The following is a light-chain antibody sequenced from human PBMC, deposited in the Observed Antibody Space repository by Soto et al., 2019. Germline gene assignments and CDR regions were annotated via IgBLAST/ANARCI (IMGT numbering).Light chain of an antibody. Sequence: EIVMTQSPATLSVSPGERATLSCRASQSVSSNLAWYQQKPGQAPRLLIYGASTRATGIPARFSGSGSGPEFTPPISSLQSEDFAVYYCQQYNNWPPYTFGQGTKLEIK. CDR1: QSVSSN. CDR3: QQYNNWPPYT. V-gene: IGKV3-15*01. J-gene: IGKJ2*01. CDR2: GAS.